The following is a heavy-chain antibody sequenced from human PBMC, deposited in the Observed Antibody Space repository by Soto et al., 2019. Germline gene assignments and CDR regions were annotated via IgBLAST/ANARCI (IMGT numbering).Heavy chain of an antibody. V-gene: IGHV1-18*01. J-gene: IGHJ6*02. Sequence: ASVKVSCKASGYTFTNYGISWVRQAPGQGLEWMGWISAYNGNTNYAQKLQGRVTMTTDTSTSTAYMELRSLRSDDTAVYYCASSFTSSQWRCGMHVSGQATTVTVSS. CDR2: ISAYNGNT. D-gene: IGHD2-2*01. CDR3: ASSFTSSQWRCGMHV. CDR1: GYTFTNYG.